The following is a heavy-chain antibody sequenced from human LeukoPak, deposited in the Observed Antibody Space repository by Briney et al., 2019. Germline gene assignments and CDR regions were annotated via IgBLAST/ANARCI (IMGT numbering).Heavy chain of an antibody. J-gene: IGHJ4*02. CDR1: GGSISSYY. D-gene: IGHD1-26*01. CDR2: IHNSGTT. CDR3: ATLGLLRGAGFNLATHFDF. Sequence: SETLSLTCTVSGGSISSYYWDWLRQSPGKGLEWIGYIHNSGTTSYNPSLKSRVTISADTSQNQFTLSLTSVTAADTAVHYCATLGLLRGAGFNLATHFDFWGQGTLVTVSS. V-gene: IGHV4-4*08.